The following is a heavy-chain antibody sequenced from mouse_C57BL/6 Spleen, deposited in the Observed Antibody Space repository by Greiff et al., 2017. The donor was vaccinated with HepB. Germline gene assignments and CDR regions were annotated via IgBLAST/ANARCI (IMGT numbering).Heavy chain of an antibody. CDR3: TTPTCYGFAY. D-gene: IGHD2-10*01. CDR1: GFNIKDDY. J-gene: IGHJ3*01. V-gene: IGHV14-4*01. Sequence: VQLQQSGAELVRPGASVKLSCTASGFNIKDDYMHWVKQRPEQGLEWIGWIDPDNGDTEYASKFQGKATITADTSSNTAYMQLSSLTSEDTAVYFCTTPTCYGFAYWGPGTLVTVSA. CDR2: IDPDNGDT.